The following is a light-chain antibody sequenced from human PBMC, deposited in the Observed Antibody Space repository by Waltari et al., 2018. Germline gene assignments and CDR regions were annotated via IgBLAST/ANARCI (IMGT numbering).Light chain of an antibody. CDR2: DVG. V-gene: IGLV2-14*01. CDR1: STAVGAYNF. J-gene: IGLJ1*01. Sequence: QSALTQPASVSVSPGQSITLSFTGSSTAVGAYNFVPWYQQHPGKVPKLILYDVGNRPSGISHRFSASKSGNTASLTISGLQEEDEGEYYCSSYTTSTTLLFGTGTRLTVL. CDR3: SSYTTSTTLL.